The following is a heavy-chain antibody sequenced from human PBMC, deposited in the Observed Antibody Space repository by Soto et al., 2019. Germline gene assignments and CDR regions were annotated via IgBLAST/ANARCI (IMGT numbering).Heavy chain of an antibody. V-gene: IGHV3-21*01. D-gene: IGHD1-20*01. CDR3: AGETGSYNWSVWLMDV. CDR1: GSSFSSFT. J-gene: IGHJ6*02. CDR2: MVTGGTYR. Sequence: EVQLVESGGSLVKPGGSRRLSCAASGSSFSSFTMNWVRQAPGKGLEWVSPMVTGGTYRFYADSVTGGFTISRVNAKKSVYLQMNSLRADDTAVYYCAGETGSYNWSVWLMDVRGQGNKVTVSS.